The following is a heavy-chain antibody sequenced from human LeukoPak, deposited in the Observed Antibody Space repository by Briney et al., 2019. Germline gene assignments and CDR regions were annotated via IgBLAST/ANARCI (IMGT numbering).Heavy chain of an antibody. CDR3: AREHYYDSTAYLD. Sequence: SETLSLTCTVSNGSINNYYGSWIRQPPGKGLEWIGNIYYTGSTIYNPSLQSRVTISLDTSENQFSLKLTSVTAADTAVYYCAREHYYDSTAYLDWGQGTLVSVSS. CDR1: NGSINNYY. D-gene: IGHD3-22*01. V-gene: IGHV4-59*01. CDR2: IYYTGST. J-gene: IGHJ4*02.